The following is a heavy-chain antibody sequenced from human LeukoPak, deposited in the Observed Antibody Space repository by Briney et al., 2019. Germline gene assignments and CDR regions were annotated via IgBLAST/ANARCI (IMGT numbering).Heavy chain of an antibody. J-gene: IGHJ5*02. CDR3: AGDRYYASGSYYKFDP. V-gene: IGHV1-2*02. Sequence: ASVKVSCKASGYTFTVYYMHWVRQAPRQGLESMGWINPNNGDTHYAQKFQGRVSVTRDTSINTSYMALSRLTSDDTAVYYCAGDRYYASGSYYKFDPWGQGTLVTVSS. CDR1: GYTFTVYY. CDR2: INPNNGDT. D-gene: IGHD3-10*01.